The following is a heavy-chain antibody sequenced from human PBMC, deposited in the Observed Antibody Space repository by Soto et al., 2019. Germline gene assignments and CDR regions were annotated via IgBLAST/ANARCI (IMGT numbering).Heavy chain of an antibody. V-gene: IGHV3-66*04. CDR3: ARHGYSYGGGYFDY. Sequence: EVQLVESGGGLVQPGGSLRLSCAASGFTVSSNYMSWVRQAPGKGLEWVSVIYSGGSAYYADSVKGRFTISRDNSKNTLYLQRNSVRAEDTAVYYCARHGYSYGGGYFDYWGQGTLVTVSS. J-gene: IGHJ4*02. CDR2: IYSGGSA. CDR1: GFTVSSNY. D-gene: IGHD5-18*01.